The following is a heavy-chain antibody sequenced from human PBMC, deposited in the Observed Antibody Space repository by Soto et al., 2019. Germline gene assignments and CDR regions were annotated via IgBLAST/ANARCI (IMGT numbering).Heavy chain of an antibody. CDR2: IYYSGSI. CDR3: ARDNGYSYGYTLDH. V-gene: IGHV4-59*11. CDR1: GASISSHY. Sequence: SETLSLTCTVSGASISSHYRSWIRQPPGKGLEHIGSIYYSGSITYNPSLKSRVTISVDTSKNQFSLKLSSVTAADTAVYYCARDNGYSYGYTLDHWGQGTLVTVSS. J-gene: IGHJ4*02. D-gene: IGHD5-18*01.